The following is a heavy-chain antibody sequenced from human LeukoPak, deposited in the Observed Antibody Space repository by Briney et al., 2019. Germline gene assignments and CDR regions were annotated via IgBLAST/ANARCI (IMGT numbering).Heavy chain of an antibody. D-gene: IGHD6-19*01. CDR2: IGGGGYST. CDR1: GFTFSSYA. V-gene: IGHV3-23*01. CDR3: AKGSVSMAGTPGDV. J-gene: IGHJ6*02. Sequence: PGGSLRLSCAGSGFTFSSYAMSWVRQAPGKGLEWVSTIGGGGYSTYYADSVKGRFTISIDNSKNTLFLQMNSLRAEDTAIYYCAKGSVSMAGTPGDVWGQGTTVTVSS.